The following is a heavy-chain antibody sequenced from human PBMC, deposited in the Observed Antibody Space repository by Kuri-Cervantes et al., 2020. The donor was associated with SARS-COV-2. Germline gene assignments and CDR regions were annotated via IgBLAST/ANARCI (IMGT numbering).Heavy chain of an antibody. D-gene: IGHD3-10*01. CDR1: GYTFTGYY. V-gene: IGHV1-2*04. Sequence: ASVKVSCKASGYTFTGYYMHWVRQAPGQGLEWMGWTNPNSGGTNYAQKFQGWVTMTRDTSSTGYMELSRLRSDDTAVYYCARGMVRGLIQSYYYGMDVWGQGTTVTVSS. CDR2: TNPNSGGT. J-gene: IGHJ6*02. CDR3: ARGMVRGLIQSYYYGMDV.